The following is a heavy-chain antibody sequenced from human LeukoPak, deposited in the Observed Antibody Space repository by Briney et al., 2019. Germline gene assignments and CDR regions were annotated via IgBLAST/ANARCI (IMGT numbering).Heavy chain of an antibody. CDR2: IYYSGST. CDR3: ARGLIGRYNLFGETFDI. CDR1: GGSISSSSYY. Sequence: SETLSLTCTVSGGSISSSSYYWGWIRQPPGKGLEWIGSIYYSGSTYYNPSLKSRVTISVDTSKHQFSLKLSSVTAADTAMYYCARGLIGRYNLFGETFDIWGQGTMVTVSS. V-gene: IGHV4-39*07. D-gene: IGHD1-1*01. J-gene: IGHJ3*02.